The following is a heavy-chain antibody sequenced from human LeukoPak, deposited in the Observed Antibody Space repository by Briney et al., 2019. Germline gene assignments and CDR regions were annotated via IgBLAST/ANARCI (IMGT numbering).Heavy chain of an antibody. J-gene: IGHJ4*02. V-gene: IGHV3-23*01. CDR1: DFTFNNYA. D-gene: IGHD3-22*01. CDR2: TAGSGISK. CDR3: ARLPTFYYDSSGYHYDY. Sequence: PGGSLRLSCVASDFTFNNYAMSWVRQAPGRGLEWASSTAGSGISKDYADSVKGRFTISKDKSKNTLYLQMDNLRAEDTGVYFCARLPTFYYDSSGYHYDYWGQGTLVTVSS.